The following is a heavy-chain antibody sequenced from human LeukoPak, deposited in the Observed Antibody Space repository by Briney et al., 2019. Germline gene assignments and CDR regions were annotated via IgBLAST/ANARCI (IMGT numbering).Heavy chain of an antibody. J-gene: IGHJ3*02. CDR2: ISSSGSTI. CDR3: ARELSAFDI. V-gene: IGHV3-48*03. CDR1: GFTFSSYE. Sequence: GGSLRLSCAASGFTFSSYEMNWVRQAPGQGLEWVSYISSSGSTIYYADYVKGRFTISRDNANNTLYLQMNSLRAEDTAVYYCARELSAFDIWGQGTMVTVSS.